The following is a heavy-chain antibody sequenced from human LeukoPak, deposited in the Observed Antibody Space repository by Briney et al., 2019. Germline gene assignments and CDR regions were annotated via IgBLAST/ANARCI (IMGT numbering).Heavy chain of an antibody. D-gene: IGHD6-6*01. J-gene: IGHJ6*03. CDR1: GFTFNKYT. CDR2: ISGSRSYI. CDR3: ARGFGSSIPYSYYYYLDV. Sequence: GGSLRLSCAASGFTFNKYTMNWVRQAPGKGLEWVSSISGSRSYIYYADSVKGRFTISRDNAKNSLYLQMNSLRAEDDTAVYYCARGFGSSIPYSYYYYLDVWGKGTTVTVSS. V-gene: IGHV3-21*01.